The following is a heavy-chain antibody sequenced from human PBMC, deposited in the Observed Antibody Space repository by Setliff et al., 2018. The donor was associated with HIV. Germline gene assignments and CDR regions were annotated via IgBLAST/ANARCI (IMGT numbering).Heavy chain of an antibody. CDR2: IHHSGRT. Sequence: PSETLSLTCAVSGGSIMTGDWWSWVRQSPGKGLEWIGEIHHSGRTDYNPSLTSRVTMSVDSSKKQFSLRLTSVAAADTAVYYCARGRCSGGTCSGRYSYLHIDVWGKGTTVTAP. CDR3: ARGRCSGGTCSGRYSYLHIDV. V-gene: IGHV4-4*02. D-gene: IGHD2-15*01. J-gene: IGHJ6*03. CDR1: GGSIMTGDW.